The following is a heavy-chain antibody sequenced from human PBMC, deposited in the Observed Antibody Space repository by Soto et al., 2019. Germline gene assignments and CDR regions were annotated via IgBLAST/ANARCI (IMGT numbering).Heavy chain of an antibody. CDR1: GFTFSSYC. D-gene: IGHD3-3*01. CDR2: IKHDGSKK. Sequence: PGGSLRLSCAASGFTFSSYCMSWVRQVPGKGLEWVANIKHDGSKKYYVDSVKGRFTISRDNAKNSLYLQMNSLRAEDTAVYYCARVSIQIRFLEWLSQPEYYHYGMDCSGQGTIVTVAS. J-gene: IGHJ6*02. CDR3: ARVSIQIRFLEWLSQPEYYHYGMDC. V-gene: IGHV3-7*01.